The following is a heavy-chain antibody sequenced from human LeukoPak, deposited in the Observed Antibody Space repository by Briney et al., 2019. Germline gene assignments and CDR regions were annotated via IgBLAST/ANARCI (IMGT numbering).Heavy chain of an antibody. V-gene: IGHV1-46*01. Sequence: ASVKASCKASGYTYTSYYMHWVRQAPGQGLEWMGIINPSGGSTSYAQKFQGRVTMTRDTSISTAYMELTRLRSDDTAVYYCARGSYDDTNGYYYDWFDPWGQGTLVTVSS. CDR3: ARGSYDDTNGYYYDWFDP. J-gene: IGHJ5*02. CDR2: INPSGGST. CDR1: GYTYTSYY. D-gene: IGHD3-22*01.